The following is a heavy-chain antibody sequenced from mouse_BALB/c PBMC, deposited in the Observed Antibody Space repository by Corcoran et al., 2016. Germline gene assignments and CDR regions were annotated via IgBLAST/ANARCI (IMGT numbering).Heavy chain of an antibody. CDR3: ARHGSPYWYFDV. J-gene: IGHJ1*01. CDR1: GYSFTGYY. Sequence: AKTGSSVKISCKGSGYSFTGYYRHLVKQSQGKSHERSGYISCYNGATSYNQKFKGKATFTVDTSSSTAYMQFNSMTSEDSAVYYCARHGSPYWYFDVWGAGTTVIVSS. V-gene: IGHV1S34*01. CDR2: ISCYNGAT. D-gene: IGHD1-1*01.